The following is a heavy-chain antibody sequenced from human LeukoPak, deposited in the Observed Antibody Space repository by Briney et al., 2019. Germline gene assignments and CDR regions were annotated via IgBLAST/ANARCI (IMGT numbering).Heavy chain of an antibody. D-gene: IGHD3-22*01. CDR1: GYTFTSYG. J-gene: IGHJ5*02. CDR2: ISAYNGNT. V-gene: IGHV1-18*01. CDR3: ARVYYYDSSGYYYSWFDP. Sequence: GASVKVSCKASGYTFTSYGISWVRQAPGQGLEWMGWISAYNGNTNYAQKLQGRVTTTTDTSTSTAYMELRSLRSDDTAVYYCARVYYYDSSGYYYSWFDPWGQGTLVTVSS.